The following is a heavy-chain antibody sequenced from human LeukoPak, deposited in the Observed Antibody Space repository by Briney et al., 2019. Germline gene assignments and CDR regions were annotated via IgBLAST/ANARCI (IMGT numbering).Heavy chain of an antibody. D-gene: IGHD3-3*01. CDR3: AAYYDFWSGYSNYYGMDV. CDR2: ISSSGSTI. V-gene: IGHV3-11*01. J-gene: IGHJ6*02. CDR1: GFTFSDYY. Sequence: GGSLRLSCAASGFTFSDYYMSWIRQAPGKGLEWVSYISSSGSTIYYADSVKGRFTISRDNAKNSLYLQMNSLRAEDTAVYYCAAYYDFWSGYSNYYGMDVRGQGTTVTVSS.